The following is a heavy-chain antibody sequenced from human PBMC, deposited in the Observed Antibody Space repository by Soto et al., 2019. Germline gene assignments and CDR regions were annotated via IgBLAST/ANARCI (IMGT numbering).Heavy chain of an antibody. J-gene: IGHJ3*02. D-gene: IGHD1-1*01. CDR3: ARDQMGTTGTTEAFDI. CDR1: GGTFSSYA. CDR2: IIPIFGTA. V-gene: IGHV1-69*13. Sequence: SVKVSCKASGGTFSSYAISWVRQAPGQGLEWMGGIIPIFGTANYAQKFQGRVTITADESTSTAYMELSSLRSEDTAVYYCARDQMGTTGTTEAFDIWGQGTMVTVSS.